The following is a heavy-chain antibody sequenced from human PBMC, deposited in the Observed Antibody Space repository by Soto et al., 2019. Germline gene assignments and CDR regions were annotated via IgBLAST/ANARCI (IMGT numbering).Heavy chain of an antibody. J-gene: IGHJ6*02. CDR3: ARAVFSIAAAGTGNYYYGMDV. Sequence: VKVSCKASGDPFSSYASIWVRQSPGQGLEWMGGIIPIFGTANYAQKFQGRVTITADKSTSTAYMELSSLRSEDTAVYYCARAVFSIAAAGTGNYYYGMDVWGHGTTVTSP. D-gene: IGHD6-13*01. CDR2: IIPIFGTA. CDR1: GDPFSSYA. V-gene: IGHV1-69*13.